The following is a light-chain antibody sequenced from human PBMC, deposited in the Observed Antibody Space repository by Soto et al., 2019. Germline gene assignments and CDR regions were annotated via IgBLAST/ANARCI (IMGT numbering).Light chain of an antibody. CDR3: QQYNNWPTALT. CDR1: QSVSSN. Sequence: IVAANSRAPLSVSTGERATLSCRASQSVSSNLAWYQQKYGQAPRLLIYGASTRATGIPARFSGSGSGTEFTLTISSLQAEDFAVYYCQQYNNWPTALTFGQGTRLEIK. J-gene: IGKJ5*01. V-gene: IGKV3-15*01. CDR2: GAS.